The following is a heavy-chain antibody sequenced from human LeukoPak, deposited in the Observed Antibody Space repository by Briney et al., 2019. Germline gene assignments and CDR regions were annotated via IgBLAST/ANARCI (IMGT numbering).Heavy chain of an antibody. CDR3: ARGKSIAARLAPNWFDP. D-gene: IGHD6-6*01. J-gene: IGHJ5*02. Sequence: SVKVSCKASGGTFSSYAISWVRQAPGQGLEWMGGIIPIFGTANYAQKFQGRVTITADESTSTAYMELSSLRSDDTAVYYCARGKSIAARLAPNWFDPWGQGTLVTVSS. V-gene: IGHV1-69*13. CDR1: GGTFSSYA. CDR2: IIPIFGTA.